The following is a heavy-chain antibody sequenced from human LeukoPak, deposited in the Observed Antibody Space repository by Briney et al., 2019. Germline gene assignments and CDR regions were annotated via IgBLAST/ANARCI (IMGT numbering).Heavy chain of an antibody. D-gene: IGHD3-22*01. V-gene: IGHV3-30-3*01. CDR3: ARDSSGRFDP. CDR2: ISYDGSNK. J-gene: IGHJ5*02. Sequence: GRSLRLSCAASGFTFSSYAMHWVRQAPGKGLEWVAVISYDGSNKYYADSVKGRFTISRDNSKNTLYLQMNSLRAGDTAVYYCARDSSGRFDPWGQGTLVTVSS. CDR1: GFTFSSYA.